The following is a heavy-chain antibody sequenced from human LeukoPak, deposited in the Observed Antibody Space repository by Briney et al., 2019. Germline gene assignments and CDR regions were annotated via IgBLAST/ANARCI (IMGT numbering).Heavy chain of an antibody. CDR3: AREFGRSSGYYSFDY. CDR1: GYTFTTYY. V-gene: IGHV1-69*13. J-gene: IGHJ4*02. Sequence: SVKVSCKASGYTFTTYYIHWVRQAPGQGLEWMGGIIPIFGTANYAQKFQGRVTITADESTSTAYMELSSLRSEDTAVYYCAREFGRSSGYYSFDYWGQGTLVTVSS. D-gene: IGHD3-22*01. CDR2: IIPIFGTA.